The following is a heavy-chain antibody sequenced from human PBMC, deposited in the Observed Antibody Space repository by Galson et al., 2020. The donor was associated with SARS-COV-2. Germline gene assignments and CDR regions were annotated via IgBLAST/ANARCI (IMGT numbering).Heavy chain of an antibody. CDR3: ARGYWGCTNRSCYRPWFDP. D-gene: IGHD2-15*01. CDR1: GFSLSTRGVC. CDR2: IDWDDDK. V-gene: IGHV2-70*11. J-gene: IGHJ5*02. Sequence: ESGPTLVKPTQTLTLTCTFSGFSLSTRGVCVSWIRQPPGKALEWLARIDWDDDKYYTTSLKTRLTISKDTSKNQVVLTMTNMDPVDTATYYCARGYWGCTNRSCYRPWFDPWGQGTLVTVSS.